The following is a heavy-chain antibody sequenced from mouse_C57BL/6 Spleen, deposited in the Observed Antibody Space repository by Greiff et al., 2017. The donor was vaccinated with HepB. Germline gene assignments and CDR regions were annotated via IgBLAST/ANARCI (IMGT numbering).Heavy chain of an antibody. Sequence: VQLQQSGPELVKPGASVKISCKASGYAFSSSWMNWVKQRPGKGLEWIGRIYPGDGDTNYNGKFKGKATLTADKSSSTAYMQPSSLTSEDSAVYFCAREGITTVPMDYWGQGTSVTVSS. CDR3: AREGITTVPMDY. CDR1: GYAFSSSW. D-gene: IGHD1-1*01. CDR2: IYPGDGDT. J-gene: IGHJ4*01. V-gene: IGHV1-82*01.